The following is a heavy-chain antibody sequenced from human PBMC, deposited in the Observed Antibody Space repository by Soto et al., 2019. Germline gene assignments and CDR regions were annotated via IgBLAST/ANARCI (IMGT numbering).Heavy chain of an antibody. J-gene: IGHJ6*02. Sequence: VGSLRLSCAASGFTFSRYAMHWVRQAPGKGLEWLAIVWSDGNNRFYADSVKGRFTISRDNSKNTLFLQMNSLRADDTAAYYCARRVTPGSGMDVWGQGTTVTVSS. CDR1: GFTFSRYA. CDR2: VWSDGNNR. V-gene: IGHV3-33*01. D-gene: IGHD2-21*02. CDR3: ARRVTPGSGMDV.